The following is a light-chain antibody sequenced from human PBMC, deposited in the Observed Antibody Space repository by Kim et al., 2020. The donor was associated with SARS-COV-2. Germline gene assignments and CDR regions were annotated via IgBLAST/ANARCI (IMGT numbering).Light chain of an antibody. CDR2: DVS. J-gene: IGLJ3*02. Sequence: GPSITISCTGSSSDIGGYNYVSWYQQHPGKAPKLMIYDVSDRPSGVSNRFSGSKSGNTASLTISGLQAEDEADYYCSSFTSSSTWVFGGGTKVTVL. V-gene: IGLV2-14*03. CDR3: SSFTSSSTWV. CDR1: SSDIGGYNY.